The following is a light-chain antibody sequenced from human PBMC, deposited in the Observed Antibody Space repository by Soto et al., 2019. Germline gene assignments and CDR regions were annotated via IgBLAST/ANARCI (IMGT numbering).Light chain of an antibody. V-gene: IGKV3-20*01. CDR2: GAS. J-gene: IGKJ4*01. Sequence: IVLTQSPGTLSLSPGERAALSCRASQSVSSRYLAWYQQKPGQAPRLLIYGASSRATGIPDRFSGGVSGTDFNLTISRLEPEDFAVYYCEQYGSSTPITFGGGTKVEIK. CDR3: EQYGSSTPIT. CDR1: QSVSSRY.